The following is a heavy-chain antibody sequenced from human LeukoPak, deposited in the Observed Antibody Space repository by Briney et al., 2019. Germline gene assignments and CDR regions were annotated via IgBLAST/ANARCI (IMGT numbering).Heavy chain of an antibody. J-gene: IGHJ3*02. V-gene: IGHV3-9*01. D-gene: IGHD6-6*01. CDR3: AKDVVAARLDAFDI. CDR2: ISWNSGSI. CDR1: GFTFDDYA. Sequence: GRSLRLSCAASGFTFDDYAMHWVRHAPGKGLEWVSGISWNSGSIGYADSVKGRFTISRDNAKNSLYLQMNSLRAEDTALYYCAKDVVAARLDAFDIWGQGTMVTVSS.